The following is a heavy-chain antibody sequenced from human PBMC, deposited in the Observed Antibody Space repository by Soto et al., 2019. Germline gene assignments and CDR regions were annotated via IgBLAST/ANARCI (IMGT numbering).Heavy chain of an antibody. CDR3: ASDRGYSYGFNYYGMDV. CDR2: INSDGSST. D-gene: IGHD5-18*01. V-gene: IGHV3-74*01. Sequence: GRPMRVSCAAAGCTIISYWRHWVRKDTGKGLVWVSRINSDGSSTSYADSVKGRFTISRDNAKNTLHLQMYSLRAEDTAVYYCASDRGYSYGFNYYGMDVWGQGTTVTVSS. J-gene: IGHJ6*02. CDR1: GCTIISYW.